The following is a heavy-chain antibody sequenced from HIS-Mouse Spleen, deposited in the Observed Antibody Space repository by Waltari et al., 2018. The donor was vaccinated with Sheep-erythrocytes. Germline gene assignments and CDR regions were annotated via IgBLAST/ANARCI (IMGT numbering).Heavy chain of an antibody. V-gene: IGHV4-34*01. CDR3: ARGGRRTGFDY. Sequence: QVQLQQWGAGLLKPSATLSLTCAVYGGSFSGYYWSWIRQPPGKGLEWIGEINHSGSTNYNPSLKSRVTISVDTSKNQFSLKLSSVTAADTAVYYCARGGRRTGFDYWGQGTLVTVSS. CDR1: GGSFSGYY. CDR2: INHSGST. D-gene: IGHD3-9*01. J-gene: IGHJ4*02.